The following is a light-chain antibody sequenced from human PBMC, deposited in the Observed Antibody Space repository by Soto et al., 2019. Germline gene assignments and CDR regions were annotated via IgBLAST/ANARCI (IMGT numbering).Light chain of an antibody. CDR1: PGISSS. V-gene: IGKV1-9*01. J-gene: IGKJ2*01. CDR3: QQLNSYART. CDR2: AAS. Sequence: DIQLTQSPSFLSASVGDRVTIACRASPGISSSLAWYQQKPGKAPNLLIYAASTLQSGVPSRFSGSGSWPEFTLTISSLAPEDFATYYCQQLNSYARTVGEGTKLGIK.